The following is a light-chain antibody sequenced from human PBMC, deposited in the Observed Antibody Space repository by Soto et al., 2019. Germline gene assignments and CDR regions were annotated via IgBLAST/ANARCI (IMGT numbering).Light chain of an antibody. Sequence: QSVLAQPASVSGSPGQSITISCTGTSRDIGNYNHVSWYQHHPGKAPKLMIYEVTSRPSGVSDRFSGSKSGMTASLTISGLQPEDEADYFCASYRSANTLVVFGTGTKVTVL. J-gene: IGLJ1*01. CDR3: ASYRSANTLVV. CDR1: SRDIGNYNH. CDR2: EVT. V-gene: IGLV2-14*01.